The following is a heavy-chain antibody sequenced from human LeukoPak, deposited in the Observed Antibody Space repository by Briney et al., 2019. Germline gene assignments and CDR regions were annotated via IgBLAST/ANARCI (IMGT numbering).Heavy chain of an antibody. D-gene: IGHD5-24*01. J-gene: IGHJ4*02. V-gene: IGHV3-21*01. CDR2: ISSSSSYI. CDR3: ARDLDGYNYALDY. CDR1: GFTFSSYS. Sequence: GGSLRLSCAASGFTFSSYSVNWVRQAPGKGLEWVSSISSSSSYIFYADSVKGRFTISRDNAKNSLYLQMHSLRAEDTAVYYCARDLDGYNYALDYWGQGTLVTVSS.